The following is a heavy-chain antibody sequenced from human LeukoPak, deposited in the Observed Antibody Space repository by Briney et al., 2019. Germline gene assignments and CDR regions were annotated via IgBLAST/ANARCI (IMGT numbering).Heavy chain of an antibody. J-gene: IGHJ4*02. CDR3: ARGARAGYNLDPFDY. CDR1: GGSMSSYY. V-gene: IGHV4-59*08. CDR2: IYYSGST. Sequence: SETLSLTCTVSGGSMSSYYWSWVRQPPGKGLEWMGYIYYSGSTKYNPSLKRRVNISVDTSKNQFSLKLSSVTAADTAVYYCARGARAGYNLDPFDYWGQGTLVTVSS. D-gene: IGHD5-24*01.